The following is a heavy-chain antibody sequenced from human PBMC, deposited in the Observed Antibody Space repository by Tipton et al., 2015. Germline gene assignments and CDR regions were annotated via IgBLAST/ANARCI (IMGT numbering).Heavy chain of an antibody. CDR2: IYYSGIT. CDR3: AGRNYQYYFDY. CDR1: GDSISSSNW. D-gene: IGHD5-24*01. Sequence: TLSLTCSVPGDSISSSNWWSWVRQPPGKGLEWIGYIYYSGITYYNPSLKSRLTISVDTSKNQFSLRLNSVTAADTAVYYCAGRNYQYYFDYWGQGTLVTVSS. J-gene: IGHJ4*02. V-gene: IGHV4-4*02.